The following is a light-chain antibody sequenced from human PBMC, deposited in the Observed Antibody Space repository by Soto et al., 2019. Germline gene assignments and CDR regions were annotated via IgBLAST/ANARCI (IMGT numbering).Light chain of an antibody. V-gene: IGKV3-20*01. Sequence: VLTQSPATLSLSPGESATLSCRASLNVNSYLAWYQQKPGQAPRLLIYSASSRATGVPTRFSGSGSGAEYTLTISRLEPEDSVVYYCQQYGYSFWTFGQGTKVDIK. CDR3: QQYGYSFWT. CDR1: LNVNSY. CDR2: SAS. J-gene: IGKJ1*01.